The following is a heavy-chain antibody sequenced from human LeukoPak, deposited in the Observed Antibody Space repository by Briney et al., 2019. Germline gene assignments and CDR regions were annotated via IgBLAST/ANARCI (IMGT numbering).Heavy chain of an antibody. CDR2: IYTSGST. V-gene: IGHV4-4*07. Sequence: RPSETLSLTCTVSGGSISSYYWSWIRQPAGKGLEWIGRIYTSGSTNYNPSLKSRVTMSVDTSKNQFSLKLRSVTAADTAVYYCARGIDYGDYAEIGWFDPWGQGTLVTVSS. CDR3: ARGIDYGDYAEIGWFDP. D-gene: IGHD4-17*01. CDR1: GGSISSYY. J-gene: IGHJ5*02.